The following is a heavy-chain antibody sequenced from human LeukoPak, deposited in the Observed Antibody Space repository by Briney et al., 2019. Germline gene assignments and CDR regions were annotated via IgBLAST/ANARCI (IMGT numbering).Heavy chain of an antibody. CDR3: ARDLSRDNWFDP. CDR2: INTNSGGT. Sequence: ASVKVSCKAYEYTFTGYYMHWVRQAPGQGLEWMGWINTNSGGTNYAEKFQGRVTMTRDTSIRTAYMELTGLTSDDTAIYYCARDLSRDNWFDPWGQGTLVSVSS. J-gene: IGHJ5*02. CDR1: EYTFTGYY. V-gene: IGHV1-2*02.